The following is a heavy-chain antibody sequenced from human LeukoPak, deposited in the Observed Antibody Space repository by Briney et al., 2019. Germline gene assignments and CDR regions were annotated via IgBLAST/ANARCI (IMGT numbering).Heavy chain of an antibody. CDR2: ISWNNDSI. V-gene: IGHV3-9*01. CDR1: GFTFDDYA. CDR3: AKGSFTVTYTSFDY. J-gene: IGHJ4*02. D-gene: IGHD4-11*01. Sequence: GGSLRLSCAASGFTFDDYAMHWVRQAPGKGLEWVSGISWNNDSIGYADSVKGRFTISRDNAKNSLYLQMNSLRVEDTALYYCAKGSFTVTYTSFDYWGQGTLVTVSS.